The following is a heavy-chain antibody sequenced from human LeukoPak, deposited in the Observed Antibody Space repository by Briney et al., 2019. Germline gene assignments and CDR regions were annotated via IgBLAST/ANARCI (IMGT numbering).Heavy chain of an antibody. CDR1: GGSFSGYY. D-gene: IGHD4-23*01. V-gene: IGHV4-34*01. J-gene: IGHJ4*02. CDR2: INHSGST. Sequence: SETLSLTCAVYGGSFSGYYWSWIRQPPGKGLEWIGEINHSGSTNYNPSLKSRVTISVDTSKNQFSLKLSSVTAADTAVYYCARGGYGGNSTLRYFDYWGQGTLATVSS. CDR3: ARGGYGGNSTLRYFDY.